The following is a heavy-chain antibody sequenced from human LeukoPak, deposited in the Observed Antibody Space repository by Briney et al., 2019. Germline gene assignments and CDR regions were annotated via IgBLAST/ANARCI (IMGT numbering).Heavy chain of an antibody. CDR2: INPSSGAT. J-gene: IGHJ6*02. D-gene: IGHD1-26*01. Sequence: ASVKVSCKTSGYTFTSYYIHWVRQAPGQGLEWMGIINPSSGATNYAQKLQGRVTMTRDTSTSTVYMELSSQRSEDTAVYYCARATNFYYYYGMDVWGQGTTVTVSS. CDR1: GYTFTSYY. V-gene: IGHV1-46*01. CDR3: ARATNFYYYYGMDV.